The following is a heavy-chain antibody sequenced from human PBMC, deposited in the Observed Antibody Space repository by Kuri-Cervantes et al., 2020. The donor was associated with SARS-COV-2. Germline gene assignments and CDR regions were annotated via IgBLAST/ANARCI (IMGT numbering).Heavy chain of an antibody. CDR3: ARDRAAAGVYYSDY. J-gene: IGHJ4*02. CDR1: GFSFSNYA. Sequence: GGSLRLSCAASGFSFSNYAMHWVRQAPGKGLEWVAVISYDGSNKYYADSVKGRFTISRDNSKSTLYLQMNSLRAEGTAVYYCARDRAAAGVYYSDYWGQGTLVTVSS. V-gene: IGHV3-30-3*01. CDR2: ISYDGSNK. D-gene: IGHD6-13*01.